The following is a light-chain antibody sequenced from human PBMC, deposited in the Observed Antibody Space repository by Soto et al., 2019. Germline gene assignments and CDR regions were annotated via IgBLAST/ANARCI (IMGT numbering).Light chain of an antibody. J-gene: IGKJ1*01. CDR2: DAS. CDR3: QQYNGYSWT. V-gene: IGKV1-5*01. CDR1: HSISQW. Sequence: DIKMTQSPSTLSASVGDRVSITCRASHSISQWVAWYQQKPGRAPELLIYDASKLKSGVPSRFSGSGSGTEFSLTITSLQPDDSAMYYCQQYNGYSWTFGRGTKV.